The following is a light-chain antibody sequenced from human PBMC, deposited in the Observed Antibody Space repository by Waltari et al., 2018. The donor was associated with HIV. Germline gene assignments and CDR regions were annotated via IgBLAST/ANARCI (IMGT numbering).Light chain of an antibody. Sequence: DIQMTQSPSTLSASVGDRVTITCRASQSISSWLAWYQQKPGKAPKLLIYQASSLKSGVPSRFSGSGSGTEFTLTISSLQPDDFATYYCQQYNSYSVTFGQGTKVEIK. V-gene: IGKV1-5*03. CDR3: QQYNSYSVT. CDR2: QAS. J-gene: IGKJ1*01. CDR1: QSISSW.